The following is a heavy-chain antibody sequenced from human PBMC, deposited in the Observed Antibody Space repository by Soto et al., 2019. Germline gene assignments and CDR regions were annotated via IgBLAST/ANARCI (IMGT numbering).Heavy chain of an antibody. D-gene: IGHD3-3*01. CDR3: AKGDNFDFWGPFNRFAP. CDR2: ISGSGGST. Sequence: GGSLRLACEASGFTFSSYAMSWVRQAPGKGLEWVSAISGSGGSTYYADSVKGRFTISRDNSKNTLYLQMNSLRADDTAMYYCAKGDNFDFWGPFNRFAPWGQGALVPVSS. J-gene: IGHJ5*02. CDR1: GFTFSSYA. V-gene: IGHV3-23*01.